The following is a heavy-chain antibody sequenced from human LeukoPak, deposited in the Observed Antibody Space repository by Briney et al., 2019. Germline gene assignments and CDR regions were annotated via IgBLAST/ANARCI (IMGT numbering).Heavy chain of an antibody. V-gene: IGHV1-69*01. CDR2: IIRIFGIT. D-gene: IGHD5-24*01. J-gene: IGHJ4*02. CDR1: GGTFSSYA. Sequence: GASVKVSCKASGGTFSSYAISWVRQAPGQGLEWMGGIIRIFGITNYAQKFQGRVTITADESTSTAYMELSSLRSEDTAVYYCARDSGDGYSNAPIDYWGQGTLVTVSS. CDR3: ARDSGDGYSNAPIDY.